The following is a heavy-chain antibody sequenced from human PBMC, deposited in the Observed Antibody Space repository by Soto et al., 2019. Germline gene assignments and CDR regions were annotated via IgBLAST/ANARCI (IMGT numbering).Heavy chain of an antibody. D-gene: IGHD3-22*01. CDR1: GFTFGSYG. V-gene: IGHV3-30*18. Sequence: PXGCLRLSCAASGFTFGSYGMHWVRQAPGKGLEWVAVRSYDGSNKYYADSVKGRFTISRDNSKNTLYLQMNSLRAEDTAVYYCAKDYWRYYDSSGYLDDWGQGTLVTVSS. J-gene: IGHJ4*02. CDR2: RSYDGSNK. CDR3: AKDYWRYYDSSGYLDD.